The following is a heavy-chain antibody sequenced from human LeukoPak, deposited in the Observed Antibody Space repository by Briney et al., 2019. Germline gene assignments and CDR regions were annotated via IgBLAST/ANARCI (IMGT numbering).Heavy chain of an antibody. CDR2: IKYDGIDK. J-gene: IGHJ4*02. CDR3: ARATVTTCYDY. CDR1: GFIFTDYW. D-gene: IGHD4-17*01. Sequence: GGSLRLSCAASGFIFTDYWMNWVRQAPGKGLEWVAMIKYDGIDKKYLDSVKGRFTISRENAKNSLYLQMNSLRAGDTAVYYCARATVTTCYDYWGQGTLVTVSS. V-gene: IGHV3-7*01.